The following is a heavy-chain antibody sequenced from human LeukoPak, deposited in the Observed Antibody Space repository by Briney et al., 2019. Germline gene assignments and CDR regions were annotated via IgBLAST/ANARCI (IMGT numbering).Heavy chain of an antibody. CDR1: GYTFTSYG. D-gene: IGHD6-13*01. V-gene: IGHV1-18*01. Sequence: ASVKVSCKASGYTFTSYGISWVRQAPGQGLEWMGWISAYNGNTNYAQKLQGRVTMTTDTSTSTAYMELRSLRSDDTAVYYCARDPAAAGTPYYYYGMDVWGQGTTVTVSS. CDR2: ISAYNGNT. J-gene: IGHJ6*02. CDR3: ARDPAAAGTPYYYYGMDV.